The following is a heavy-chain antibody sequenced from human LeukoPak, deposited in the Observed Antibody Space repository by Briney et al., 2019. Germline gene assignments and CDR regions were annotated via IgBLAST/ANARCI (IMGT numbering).Heavy chain of an antibody. Sequence: QPGRSLRLSCAASGFTFSSYGMHWVRQAPGKGLEWVAFIRYDGSNKYYADSVKGRFTISRDNSKNTLYLQMNSLRAEDTAVYYCAKGNYYDSSGYYSLFDYWGQGTLVTVSS. V-gene: IGHV3-30*02. CDR2: IRYDGSNK. CDR1: GFTFSSYG. J-gene: IGHJ4*02. D-gene: IGHD3-22*01. CDR3: AKGNYYDSSGYYSLFDY.